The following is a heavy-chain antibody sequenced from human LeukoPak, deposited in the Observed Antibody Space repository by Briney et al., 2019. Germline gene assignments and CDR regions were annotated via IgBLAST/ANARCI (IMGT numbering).Heavy chain of an antibody. D-gene: IGHD3-16*01. CDR1: GYTFTGYY. Sequence: ASVKVSCKASGYTFTGYYMHWVRQAPGQGLEWMGWINPNSGGTNYAQKFQGRVTMTRDTPISTAYMELNRLRSDDTAVYYCARPDRGLGDDLGDYWGQGTLVTVSS. CDR3: ARPDRGLGDDLGDY. CDR2: INPNSGGT. J-gene: IGHJ4*02. V-gene: IGHV1-2*02.